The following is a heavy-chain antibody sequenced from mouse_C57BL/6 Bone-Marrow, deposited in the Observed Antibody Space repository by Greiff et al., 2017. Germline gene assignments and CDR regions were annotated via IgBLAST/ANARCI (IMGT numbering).Heavy chain of an antibody. D-gene: IGHD2-4*01. CDR2: INPNNGGT. J-gene: IGHJ1*03. V-gene: IGHV1-18*01. CDR1: GYTFTDYN. CDR3: ARQRGLRPSYWYFDV. Sequence: EVKLMESGPELVKPGASVKIPCKASGYTFTDYNMDWVKQSHGKSLEWIGDINPNNGGTIYNQKFKGKATLTVDKSSSTAYMELRSLTSEDTAVYYCARQRGLRPSYWYFDVWGTGTTVTVSS.